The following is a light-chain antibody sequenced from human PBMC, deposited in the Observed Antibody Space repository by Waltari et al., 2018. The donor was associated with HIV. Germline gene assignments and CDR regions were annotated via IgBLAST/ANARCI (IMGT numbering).Light chain of an antibody. Sequence: QSALTQPPSASGSPGQSVTISCTGTGNDVGGYNYVSWYQLHPGKAPKLLIYDVTKRRSGVPDRFSGSKSGNTASLTVSGLQGDDEADYYCSAYAGSAVVFGGGTKLTVL. CDR1: GNDVGGYNY. CDR2: DVT. CDR3: SAYAGSAVV. V-gene: IGLV2-8*01. J-gene: IGLJ2*01.